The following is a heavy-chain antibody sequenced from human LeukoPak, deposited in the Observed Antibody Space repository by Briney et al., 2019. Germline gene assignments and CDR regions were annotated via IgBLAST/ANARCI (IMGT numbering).Heavy chain of an antibody. J-gene: IGHJ4*02. V-gene: IGHV3-23*01. CDR2: IGISGGST. CDR3: AKHRGFDY. CDR1: GGSFSGYY. Sequence: SSETLSLTCAVYGGSFSGYYWSWVRQAPGKGLEWVSLIGISGGSTNYAGSVKGRFTISRDNSKNTLYLQMNSLRAEDAAVYYCAKHRGFDYWGQGTPVTVSS. D-gene: IGHD3-10*01.